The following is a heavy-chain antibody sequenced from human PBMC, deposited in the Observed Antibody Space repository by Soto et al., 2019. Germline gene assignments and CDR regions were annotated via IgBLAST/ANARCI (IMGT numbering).Heavy chain of an antibody. V-gene: IGHV3-30*18. D-gene: IGHD1-1*01. CDR3: AKETIQVGGPNYFDY. CDR1: GFTFSRYG. CDR2: ISWDGLAQ. J-gene: IGHJ4*02. Sequence: VQLVESGGGVVQPGRSLRLLCEASGFTFSRYGMHWVRQAPGMGLEWVAVISWDGLAQYYGDSVKGRFTISRDNSQSTLYLQMNSLRTEDTAIYYCAKETIQVGGPNYFDYWGQGVLVTVS.